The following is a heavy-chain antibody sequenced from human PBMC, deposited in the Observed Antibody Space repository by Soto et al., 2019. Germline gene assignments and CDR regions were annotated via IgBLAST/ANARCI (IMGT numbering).Heavy chain of an antibody. CDR2: ISGSGGST. Sequence: EVQLLESGGGLVQPGGSLRLSCAASGFTFSSYAMSWVRQAPGKGLEWVSAISGSGGSTYYADSVKGRFTISRDNSKNKLYLQLNSLRAADKAVYYCAKGEQWLGHFDYWGQGTLVTVSS. V-gene: IGHV3-23*01. CDR1: GFTFSSYA. CDR3: AKGEQWLGHFDY. J-gene: IGHJ4*02. D-gene: IGHD6-19*01.